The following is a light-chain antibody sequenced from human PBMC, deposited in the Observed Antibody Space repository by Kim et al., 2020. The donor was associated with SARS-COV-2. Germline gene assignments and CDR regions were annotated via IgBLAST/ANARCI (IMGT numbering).Light chain of an antibody. CDR3: QAWDSTSYV. J-gene: IGLJ1*01. V-gene: IGLV3-1*01. CDR2: EDS. CDR1: DLGKRY. Sequence: SVSPGQTASITWSGDDLGKRYASWYQQKPGQSPVLVIYEDSKRPSGIPDRFSGSNSGNTATLAISETQAMDEADYFCQAWDSTSYVFGTGTKVTVL.